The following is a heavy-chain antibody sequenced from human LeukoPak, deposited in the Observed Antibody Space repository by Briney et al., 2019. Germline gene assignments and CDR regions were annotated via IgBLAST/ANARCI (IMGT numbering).Heavy chain of an antibody. V-gene: IGHV1-2*02. Sequence: ASVKVSCKASGYTFTGYDMHWVRQAPGQGLEWMGWINPNSGGTNYAQRFQGRVTMTRDTSISTAYMELSRLRSDDTAVYYCASSMTTVTHFDYWGQGTLVTVSS. CDR2: INPNSGGT. CDR1: GYTFTGYD. J-gene: IGHJ4*02. D-gene: IGHD4-17*01. CDR3: ASSMTTVTHFDY.